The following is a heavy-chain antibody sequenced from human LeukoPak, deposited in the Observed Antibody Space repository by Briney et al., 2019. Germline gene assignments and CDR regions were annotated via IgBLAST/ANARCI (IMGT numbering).Heavy chain of an antibody. Sequence: PGGSLRLSCAASGFTFSSYAMHCVRQAPGKGLDWVAVISYGGGTTYYADSVKGRFTISRDSSKNTVSLQMNSLRPEDTAVYYCARDNLRGAPDYLDHWGQGTLVTVSS. J-gene: IGHJ4*02. D-gene: IGHD5/OR15-5a*01. CDR1: GFTFSSYA. CDR2: ISYGGGTT. CDR3: ARDNLRGAPDYLDH. V-gene: IGHV3-30*04.